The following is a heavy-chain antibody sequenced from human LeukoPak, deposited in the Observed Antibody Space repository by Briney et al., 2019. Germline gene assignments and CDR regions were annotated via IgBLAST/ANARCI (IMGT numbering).Heavy chain of an antibody. D-gene: IGHD3-3*01. V-gene: IGHV1-18*01. J-gene: IGHJ4*02. CDR2: ISAYNGNT. CDR1: GYTFTSYG. Sequence: GASVKVSCKASGYTFTSYGISWVRQAPGQGLEWMGWISAYNGNTNYAQKLQGRVTMTTDTSTSTAYMELRSLRSDDTAVYYCARVDDDFWYVWDFDYWGQGTLVTVSS. CDR3: ARVDDDFWYVWDFDY.